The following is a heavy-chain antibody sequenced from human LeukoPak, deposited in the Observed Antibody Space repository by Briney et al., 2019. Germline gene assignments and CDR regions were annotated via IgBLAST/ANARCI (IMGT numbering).Heavy chain of an antibody. CDR1: AYTFSNYG. Sequence: ASVKVSCKASAYTFSNYGFNWVRQAPGHGLEWMGWISAYNGNTKYAQKLQCRFTMTTDTSTSTAYMELRSLTSDDTAVYDCARDLDASGSYYTDFWGQGTLVTVSS. CDR2: ISAYNGNT. J-gene: IGHJ4*02. V-gene: IGHV1-18*01. CDR3: ARDLDASGSYYTDF. D-gene: IGHD3-10*01.